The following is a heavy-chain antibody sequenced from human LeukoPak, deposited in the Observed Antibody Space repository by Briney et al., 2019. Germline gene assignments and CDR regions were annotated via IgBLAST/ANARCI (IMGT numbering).Heavy chain of an antibody. V-gene: IGHV3-21*01. D-gene: IGHD3-10*01. CDR3: AKDLGEYYYGSGSYAGNWFDP. J-gene: IGHJ5*02. CDR1: GFTFSSYS. CDR2: ISSSSSYI. Sequence: GGSLRLSCAASGFTFSSYSMNWVRQAPGKGLEWVSSISSSSSYIYYADSVKGRFTISRDNAKNSLYLQMNSLRAEDTAVYYCAKDLGEYYYGSGSYAGNWFDPWGQGTLVTVSS.